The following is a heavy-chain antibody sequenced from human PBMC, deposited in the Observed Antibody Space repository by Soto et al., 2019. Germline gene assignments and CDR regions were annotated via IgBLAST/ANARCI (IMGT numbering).Heavy chain of an antibody. J-gene: IGHJ5*02. CDR1: GGSISSSRYY. CDR3: AILVLSAYNWNYVSWFDP. Sequence: SETLSLTCTVSGGSISSSRYYWGWIRQPPGKGMEWIGSIYYSGSTYYNPSLKSRVTISVDTSKNQFSLKLRSVTAADTNVKIFAILVLSAYNWNYVSWFDPWGQGTLVTVSS. V-gene: IGHV4-39*01. D-gene: IGHD1-7*01. CDR2: IYYSGST.